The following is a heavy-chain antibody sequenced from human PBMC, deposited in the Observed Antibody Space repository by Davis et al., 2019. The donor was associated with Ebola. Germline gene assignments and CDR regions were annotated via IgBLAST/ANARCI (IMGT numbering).Heavy chain of an antibody. CDR2: ISSSSSTI. Sequence: GESLKISCATSGFTFSNYAMNWVRQAPGKGLEWVSYISSSSSTIYYADSVKGRFTISRDNAKNSLYLQMNSLRDEDTAVSYCARAGYYDYVWGSYRFPPEADAFDIWGQGTMVTVSS. D-gene: IGHD3-16*02. J-gene: IGHJ3*02. CDR1: GFTFSNYA. V-gene: IGHV3-48*02. CDR3: ARAGYYDYVWGSYRFPPEADAFDI.